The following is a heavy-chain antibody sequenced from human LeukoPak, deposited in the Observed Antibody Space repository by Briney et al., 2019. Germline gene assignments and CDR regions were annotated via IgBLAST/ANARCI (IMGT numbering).Heavy chain of an antibody. J-gene: IGHJ4*02. D-gene: IGHD3-3*01. CDR2: ISSSSSYI. CDR1: GFTFSSYS. CDR3: ARGGGYDFWSGYYDSFDY. V-gene: IGHV3-21*05. Sequence: GGSLRLSCAASGFTFSSYSMNWVRQAPGKGLEWVSYISSSSSYIYYADSVKGRFTISRDNAKNSLYLQMNSLRAEDTAVYYCARGGGYDFWSGYYDSFDYWGQGTLVTVSS.